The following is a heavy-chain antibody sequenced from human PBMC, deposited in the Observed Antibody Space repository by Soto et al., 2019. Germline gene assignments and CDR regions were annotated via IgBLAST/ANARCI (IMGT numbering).Heavy chain of an antibody. J-gene: IGHJ4*02. V-gene: IGHV3-9*01. D-gene: IGHD1-1*01. CDR3: AKETGNWNDGTSYYFDY. CDR1: GFTFDDYA. CDR2: ISWNSGNV. Sequence: GGSLRLSCAASGFTFDDYAMHWVRQGPGKGLEWVSVISWNSGNVGYADSVKGRFTISRDNAKNSLYLQMNSLRPEDTALYYCAKETGNWNDGTSYYFDYWGQGTLVTVSS.